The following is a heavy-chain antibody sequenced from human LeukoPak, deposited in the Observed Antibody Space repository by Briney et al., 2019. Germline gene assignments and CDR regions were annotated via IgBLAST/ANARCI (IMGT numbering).Heavy chain of an antibody. CDR1: GGTFSSYA. CDR2: IIPIFGTA. CDR3: ASAPRYSSSWPNNWFDP. Sequence: ASGKVSCKASGGTFSSYAISWVRQAPGQGLEWMGGIIPIFGTANYAQKFQGRVTITADESTSTAYMELSSLRSEDTAVYFCASAPRYSSSWPNNWFDPWGQGTLVTVSS. J-gene: IGHJ5*02. D-gene: IGHD6-13*01. V-gene: IGHV1-69*13.